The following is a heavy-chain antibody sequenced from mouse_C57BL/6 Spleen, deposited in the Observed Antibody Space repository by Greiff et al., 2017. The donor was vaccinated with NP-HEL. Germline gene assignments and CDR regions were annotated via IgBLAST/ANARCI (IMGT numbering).Heavy chain of an antibody. Sequence: QVQLQQPGAELVKPGASVKLSCKASGYTFTSYWMQWVKQRPGQGLEWIGEIDPSDSYTNYNQKFKGKATLTVDTSSSTAYMQLSSLTSEDSAVYYCARNYGSSFAYWGQRTLVTVSA. V-gene: IGHV1-50*01. D-gene: IGHD1-1*01. J-gene: IGHJ3*01. CDR2: IDPSDSYT. CDR1: GYTFTSYW. CDR3: ARNYGSSFAY.